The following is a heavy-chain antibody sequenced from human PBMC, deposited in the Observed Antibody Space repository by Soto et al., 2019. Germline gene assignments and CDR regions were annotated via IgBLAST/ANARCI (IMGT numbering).Heavy chain of an antibody. Sequence: QVQLVQAGAEVKKPGSSVKVSCKASGGTFSRDAINWVRQAPGLGLEWMGGIIRNFGTADYAQRFQGRVTITADESTSTAYMELSSLRSEDTAVYYCARQGSNEYYYYGMDVWGQGTTVTVSS. V-gene: IGHV1-69*12. J-gene: IGHJ6*02. D-gene: IGHD3-10*01. CDR1: GGTFSRDA. CDR3: ARQGSNEYYYYGMDV. CDR2: IIRNFGTA.